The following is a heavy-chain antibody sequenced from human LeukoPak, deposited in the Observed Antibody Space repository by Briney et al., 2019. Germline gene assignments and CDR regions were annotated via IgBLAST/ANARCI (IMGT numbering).Heavy chain of an antibody. Sequence: GGSLRLSCAASGFTFSNYAMSWVRQAPGKGLEWISSISGVGSSTYYADSVKGRITISRGNSKNTLYLQMNSLRAEDTAVYYCGAEWGVFYFDYWGQGTLVTVSS. CDR3: GAEWGVFYFDY. D-gene: IGHD3-16*01. J-gene: IGHJ4*02. CDR2: ISGVGSST. CDR1: GFTFSNYA. V-gene: IGHV3-23*01.